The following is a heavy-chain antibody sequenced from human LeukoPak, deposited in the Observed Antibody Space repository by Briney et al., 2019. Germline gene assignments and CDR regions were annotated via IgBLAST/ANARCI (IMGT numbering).Heavy chain of an antibody. CDR2: IKYDGSKK. V-gene: IGHV3-30*02. D-gene: IGHD1-1*01. Sequence: PGGSLRLSCITSGFIFSNYGIHWVRQAPGKGLEWVTFIKYDGSKKFYADSVKGRFTISRDSSDNTVYLQMNSLRPDDTAMYYCAKEATLEFFDYWGQGTLVTVSS. CDR1: GFIFSNYG. J-gene: IGHJ4*02. CDR3: AKEATLEFFDY.